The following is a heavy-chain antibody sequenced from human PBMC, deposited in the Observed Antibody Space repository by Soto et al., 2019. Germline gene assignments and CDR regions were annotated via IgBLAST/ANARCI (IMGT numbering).Heavy chain of an antibody. CDR1: GFTFSSCW. Sequence: EVQLVESGGGLVQPGGSLRLSCAASGFTFSSCWMHWVRQAPGKGLVWVSRINSDGSTTSYTDSVKGRFTISRDNAKNTLYLQMSSRRADDTAVYYCARVGYGSGSDHFDCWGQGTLVTVSS. CDR3: ARVGYGSGSDHFDC. V-gene: IGHV3-74*01. D-gene: IGHD3-10*01. CDR2: INSDGSTT. J-gene: IGHJ4*02.